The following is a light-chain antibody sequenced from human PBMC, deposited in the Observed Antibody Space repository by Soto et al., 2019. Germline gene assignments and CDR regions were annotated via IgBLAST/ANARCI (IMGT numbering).Light chain of an antibody. CDR3: CSYAYSSTLV. CDR1: SSDVGSYNL. Sequence: QSALTQPASVSGSSGQSITISCTGTSSDVGSYNLVSWHQQHPGKAPKLIIYEGDKRPSGISNRFSGSKSGNTASLTISGLQAEDEADYYCCSYAYSSTLVFGGGTNSPS. CDR2: EGD. J-gene: IGLJ2*01. V-gene: IGLV2-23*01.